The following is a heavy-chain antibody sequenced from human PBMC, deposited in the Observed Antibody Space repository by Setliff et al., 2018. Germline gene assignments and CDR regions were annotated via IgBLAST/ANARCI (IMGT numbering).Heavy chain of an antibody. CDR2: INHSGNT. Sequence: PSETLSLTCAAYGGSFSDYYWTWIRQPPGKGLEWIGEINHSGNTNYNPSLKSRVTISVDMSKNQFSLKLISMIAAGTAVYYCARDLTSSWYAGSAYWGQGTLVTVSS. CDR3: ARDLTSSWYAGSAY. CDR1: GGSFSDYY. V-gene: IGHV4-34*01. J-gene: IGHJ4*02. D-gene: IGHD6-13*01.